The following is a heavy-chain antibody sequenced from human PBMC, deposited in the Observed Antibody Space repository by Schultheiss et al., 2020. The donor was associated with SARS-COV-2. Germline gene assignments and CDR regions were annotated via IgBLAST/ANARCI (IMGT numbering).Heavy chain of an antibody. CDR3: ARGGHSGGYGMDV. CDR2: IYSGGST. Sequence: GGSLRLSCAASGFTVSSNFMSWVRQAPGKGLEWVSVIYSGGSTYYADSVKGRFTISRDNSKNTLYLQMNSLRAEDTAVYFCARGGHSGGYGMDVWGQGTMVTVSS. V-gene: IGHV3-53*01. D-gene: IGHD2-15*01. J-gene: IGHJ6*02. CDR1: GFTVSSNF.